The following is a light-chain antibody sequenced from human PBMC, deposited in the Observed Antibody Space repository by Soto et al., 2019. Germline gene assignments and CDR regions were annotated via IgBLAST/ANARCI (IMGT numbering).Light chain of an antibody. CDR3: CSYAGSNTFYYV. CDR2: EGS. J-gene: IGLJ1*01. V-gene: IGLV2-23*01. CDR1: SSDVGSYNL. Sequence: QSVLTQPASVSGSPGQSITISCTGTSSDVGSYNLVSWYQQHPGKAPKLMIYEGSKRPSGVSNRFSGSKSGYTASLTISGLQAEDEADYYCCSYAGSNTFYYVFGTGTKVTVL.